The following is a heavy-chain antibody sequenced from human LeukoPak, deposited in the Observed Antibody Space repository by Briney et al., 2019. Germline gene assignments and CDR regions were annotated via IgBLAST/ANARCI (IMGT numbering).Heavy chain of an antibody. CDR2: IYHSGST. CDR1: GGSLSSGGYS. CDR3: ARGGGGSFLYYFDY. D-gene: IGHD2-15*01. J-gene: IGHJ4*02. Sequence: PSQTLSLTCAVSGGSLSSGGYSWSWIRQPPGKGLGWIGYIYHSGSTYYNPSLKSRVTISVDRSKNQFSLKLSSVTAADTAVYYCARGGGGSFLYYFDYWGQGTRVTVSS. V-gene: IGHV4-30-2*01.